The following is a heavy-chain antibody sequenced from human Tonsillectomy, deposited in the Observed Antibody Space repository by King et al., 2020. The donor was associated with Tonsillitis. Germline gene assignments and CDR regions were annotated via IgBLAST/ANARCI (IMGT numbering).Heavy chain of an antibody. V-gene: IGHV4-4*07. CDR2: VYTSGST. CDR3: ARMYGADTYWYFDL. D-gene: IGHD4/OR15-4a*01. Sequence: VQLQESGPGLVKPSETLSLTCTVAGGSFRTYYWSWIRQPAGKGLEWIGRVYTSGSTNYNPSLKSRVTMSVDASKNEVSLKVSSLTAADTAVYYCARMYGADTYWYFDLWGRGTLVSVSS. J-gene: IGHJ2*01. CDR1: GGSFRTYY.